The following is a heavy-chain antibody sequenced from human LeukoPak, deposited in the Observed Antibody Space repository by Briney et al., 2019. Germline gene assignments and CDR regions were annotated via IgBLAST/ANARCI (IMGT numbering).Heavy chain of an antibody. D-gene: IGHD4-17*01. Sequence: PSETLSLTCTVSGVSISSGSYYWSWIRQPAGKGLEWIGRVYTRGTTSYNPSLKSRVTISLDKSKNQFSLSLTSVTVADTAVYYCARENGDYALDYWGQGTLVTVSS. CDR1: GVSISSGSYY. V-gene: IGHV4-61*02. J-gene: IGHJ4*02. CDR2: VYTRGTT. CDR3: ARENGDYALDY.